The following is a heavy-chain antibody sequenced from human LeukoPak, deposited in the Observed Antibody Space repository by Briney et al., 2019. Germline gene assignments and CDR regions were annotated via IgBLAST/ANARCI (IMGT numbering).Heavy chain of an antibody. J-gene: IGHJ4*02. CDR2: MNPNSGYT. V-gene: IGHV1-8*03. CDR1: GYTFTTYD. D-gene: IGHD6-19*01. Sequence: ASVKVSCKASGYTFTTYDINWVRQATGRGLEWMGWMNPNSGYTGYAQKFQGRVTISRDTSISTAYMELSSLRSEDTAVYYCARVAGSIDYWGQGTLVTVSS. CDR3: ARVAGSIDY.